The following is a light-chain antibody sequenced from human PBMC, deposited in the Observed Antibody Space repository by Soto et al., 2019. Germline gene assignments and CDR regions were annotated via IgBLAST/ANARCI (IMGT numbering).Light chain of an antibody. J-gene: IGKJ1*01. Sequence: EILLTQSPGSLSVFPGERASLSCRASQNVNNRLAWYQQKAGQAPRLLISGASSRATGIPDRFSGSGSGTEFTLTISNLQSEDFAVYHCQQYDKWPRTFGQGTKVDIK. CDR2: GAS. CDR1: QNVNNR. CDR3: QQYDKWPRT. V-gene: IGKV3D-15*01.